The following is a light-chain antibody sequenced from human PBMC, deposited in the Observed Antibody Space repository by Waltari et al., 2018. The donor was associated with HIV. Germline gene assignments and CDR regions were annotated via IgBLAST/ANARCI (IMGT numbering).Light chain of an antibody. CDR1: SRDVGGYNY. Sequence: SALTLPAPVSVSPGPSLTPSCTGTSRDVGGYNYVSWYQQHPGKAPKLIIYDVSNRPSGVSNRFSGSKSGNTASLTISGLQAEDEADYYCSSYTSSSTLGVFGTGTKVTVL. J-gene: IGLJ1*01. V-gene: IGLV2-14*03. CDR2: DVS. CDR3: SSYTSSSTLGV.